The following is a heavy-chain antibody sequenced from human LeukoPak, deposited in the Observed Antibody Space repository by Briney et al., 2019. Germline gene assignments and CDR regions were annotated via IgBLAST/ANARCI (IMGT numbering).Heavy chain of an antibody. V-gene: IGHV1-69*13. CDR2: TIPIYGTA. CDR3: ARDDSYYGSGSPRPSDYYYGMDV. D-gene: IGHD3-10*01. J-gene: IGHJ6*02. Sequence: SGKVSCNDSGGTLSSYAISWVRQAPGQQLEWMGGTIPIYGTANYAQKFQGRVTITADESTSTAYMELSSLRSEDTAVYYCARDDSYYGSGSPRPSDYYYGMDVWGQGTTVTVSS. CDR1: GGTLSSYA.